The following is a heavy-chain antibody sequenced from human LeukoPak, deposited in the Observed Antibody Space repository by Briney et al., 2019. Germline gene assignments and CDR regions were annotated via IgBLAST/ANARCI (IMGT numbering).Heavy chain of an antibody. D-gene: IGHD1-1*01. V-gene: IGHV3-74*01. J-gene: IGHJ4*02. CDR2: INTDGSST. CDR3: TKDRVWNSFDS. CDR1: RFTFSNHW. Sequence: GGSLRLSCAASRFTFSNHWMNWVRQAPGKGLVWVSRINTDGSSTTYADSVKGRFTISRDNAKNTLYLQMNSLKNEDTAVYYCTKDRVWNSFDSWGQGTLVTVSS.